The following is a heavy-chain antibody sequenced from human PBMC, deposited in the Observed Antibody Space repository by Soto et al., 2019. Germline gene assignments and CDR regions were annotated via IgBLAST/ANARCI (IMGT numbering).Heavy chain of an antibody. CDR2: ISSSSSTI. Sequence: GGSLRLSCAASGFTFSSYSMNWVRQAPGKGLEWVSYISSSSSTIYYADSLKGRFTISRDNAKNSLYLQMNSLRAEDTAVYYCARDWVVVPAASNYYYYYMDVWGKGTTVTVSS. CDR3: ARDWVVVPAASNYYYYYMDV. D-gene: IGHD2-2*01. J-gene: IGHJ6*03. CDR1: GFTFSSYS. V-gene: IGHV3-48*01.